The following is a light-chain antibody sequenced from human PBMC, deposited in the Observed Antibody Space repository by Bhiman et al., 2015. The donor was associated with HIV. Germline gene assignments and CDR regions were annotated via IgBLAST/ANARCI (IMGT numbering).Light chain of an antibody. Sequence: QEPSFSVSPGGTVTLTCGLSSGSVSSSYYPSWYQQTPGQAPRTLIYSTNTRSSGVPDRFSGSILGNKAALTITGAQADDESDYYCVLFMGNNDWVFGGGTKLTVL. CDR3: VLFMGNNDWV. CDR2: STN. J-gene: IGLJ3*02. V-gene: IGLV8-61*01. CDR1: SGSVSSSYY.